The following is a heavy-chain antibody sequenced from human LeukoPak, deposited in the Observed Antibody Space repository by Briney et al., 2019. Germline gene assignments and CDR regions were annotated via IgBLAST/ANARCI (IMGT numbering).Heavy chain of an antibody. CDR1: GFTFTGST. D-gene: IGHD3-10*01. J-gene: IGHJ4*02. Sequence: ASVKVSCKASGFTFTGSTIQGVRQARGQRLEWIGWIVVGSGNTNYAQKFQERVIITRDMSTTTVYMELSSLRSEDTAVYYCAGTPWFGELTLDYWGQGTLVTVSS. CDR3: AGTPWFGELTLDY. V-gene: IGHV1-58*02. CDR2: IVVGSGNT.